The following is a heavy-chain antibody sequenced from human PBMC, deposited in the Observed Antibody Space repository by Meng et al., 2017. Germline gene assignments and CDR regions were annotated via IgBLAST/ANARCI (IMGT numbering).Heavy chain of an antibody. CDR2: IVVGSGNT. D-gene: IGHD5-24*01. Sequence: SVKVSCKASGFTFTSSAMQWVRQARGQRLEWIGWIVVGSGNTNYAQKFQERVTITRDMSTSTAYMELSSLRSEDTAVYYCAAAREMATMWGAFDIWGQGTRVTV. V-gene: IGHV1-58*02. CDR3: AAAREMATMWGAFDI. J-gene: IGHJ3*02. CDR1: GFTFTSSA.